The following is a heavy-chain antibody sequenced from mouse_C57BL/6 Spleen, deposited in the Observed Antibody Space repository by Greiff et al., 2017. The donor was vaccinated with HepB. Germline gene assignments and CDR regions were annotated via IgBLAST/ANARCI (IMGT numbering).Heavy chain of an antibody. CDR1: GYSITSGYY. CDR3: AREITTVVAPYWYFDV. D-gene: IGHD1-1*01. V-gene: IGHV3-6*01. J-gene: IGHJ1*03. Sequence: EVKLVESGPGLVKPSQSLSLTCSVTGYSITSGYYWNWIRQFPGNKLEWMGYISYDGSNNYNPSLKNRISITRDTSKNQFFLKLNSVTTEDTATYYCAREITTVVAPYWYFDVWGTGTTVTVSS. CDR2: ISYDGSN.